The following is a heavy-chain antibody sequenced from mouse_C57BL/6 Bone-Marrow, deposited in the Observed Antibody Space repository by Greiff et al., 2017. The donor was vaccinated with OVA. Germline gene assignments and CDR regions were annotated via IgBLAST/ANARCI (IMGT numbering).Heavy chain of an antibody. CDR2: INYDGSST. J-gene: IGHJ2*01. Sequence: EVKLVESEGGLVQPGSSMKLSCTASGFTFSDYYMAWVRQVPEKGLEWVANINYDGSSTYYLDSLKSRFIISRDNAKNILYLQMSSLKSEDTATYYCARDPDYGGFDYWGQGTTLTVSS. V-gene: IGHV5-16*01. D-gene: IGHD2-4*01. CDR1: GFTFSDYY. CDR3: ARDPDYGGFDY.